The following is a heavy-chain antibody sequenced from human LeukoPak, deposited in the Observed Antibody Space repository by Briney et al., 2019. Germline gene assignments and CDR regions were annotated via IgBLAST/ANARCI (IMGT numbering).Heavy chain of an antibody. CDR1: GGCISSHY. V-gene: IGHV4-4*09. CDR3: ARLRYDSSGYYSYYYYMDV. CDR2: IYTSGGT. D-gene: IGHD3-22*01. J-gene: IGHJ6*03. Sequence: SETLSLTCTVSGGCISSHYWSWIRQPPGKGLEWIGYIYTSGGTNYNPSLKSRVTISVDTSKNQFSLKLSSVTAADTAVYYCARLRYDSSGYYSYYYYMDVWGKGTTVTVSS.